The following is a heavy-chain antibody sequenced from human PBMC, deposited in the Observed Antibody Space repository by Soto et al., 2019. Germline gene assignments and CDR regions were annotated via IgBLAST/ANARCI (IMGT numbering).Heavy chain of an antibody. J-gene: IGHJ4*02. Sequence: GGSLRLSCAASGFTFSSYAMSWVRQAPGKGLEWVSAISGSGGSTYYADSVKGRFTISRDNSKNTLYLQMNSLRAEDTAVYYCAKAIGYCSSTSCYKLIDYWGQGTLVTVSS. D-gene: IGHD2-2*02. CDR3: AKAIGYCSSTSCYKLIDY. CDR1: GFTFSSYA. CDR2: ISGSGGST. V-gene: IGHV3-23*01.